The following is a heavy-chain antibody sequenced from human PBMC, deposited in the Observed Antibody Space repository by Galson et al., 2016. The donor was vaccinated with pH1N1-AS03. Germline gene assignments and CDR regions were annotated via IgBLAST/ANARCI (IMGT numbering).Heavy chain of an antibody. D-gene: IGHD3-10*01. J-gene: IGHJ4*02. CDR2: ISSSGSNI. CDR3: VREGRGYYGSGSPY. Sequence: LRLSCAASGFTFNEYYMGWIRQAPGKGLEWVAYISSSGSNIYYRDSVKGRFTVSRDNAKNSVYLQMDSLRLDDSAVYYCVREGRGYYGSGSPYWGQGTLVTVSS. V-gene: IGHV3-11*01. CDR1: GFTFNEYY.